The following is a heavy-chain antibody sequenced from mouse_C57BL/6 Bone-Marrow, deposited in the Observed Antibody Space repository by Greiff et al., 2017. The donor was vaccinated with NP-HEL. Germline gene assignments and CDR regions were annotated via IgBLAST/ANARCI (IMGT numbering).Heavy chain of an antibody. CDR2: IDPSDSYT. J-gene: IGHJ4*01. CDR1: GYTFTSYW. D-gene: IGHD2-5*01. CDR3: ARSRVYYSNPCYYAMDY. V-gene: IGHV1-59*01. Sequence: QVQLQQPGAELVRPGTSVKLSCKASGYTFTSYWMHWVKQRPGQGLEWIGVIDPSDSYTNYNQKFKGKATLTVDTSSSTAYMQLSSLTSEDSAVYYCARSRVYYSNPCYYAMDYWGQGTSVTVSS.